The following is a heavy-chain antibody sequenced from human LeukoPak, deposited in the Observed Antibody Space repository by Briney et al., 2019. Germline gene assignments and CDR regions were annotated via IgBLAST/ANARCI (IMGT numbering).Heavy chain of an antibody. J-gene: IGHJ4*02. D-gene: IGHD6-13*01. CDR3: ATDLDSSSWAF. Sequence: PGGSLRLSCGASGFTFSFYSMNWVRQAPEKGLEWVSTISRSSSSKYYADSVKGRFTISRDNAKNSLYLQMNSLRVEDTAMYYCATDLDSSSWAFGGQGTLVTVSS. V-gene: IGHV3-21*06. CDR2: ISRSSSSK. CDR1: GFTFSFYS.